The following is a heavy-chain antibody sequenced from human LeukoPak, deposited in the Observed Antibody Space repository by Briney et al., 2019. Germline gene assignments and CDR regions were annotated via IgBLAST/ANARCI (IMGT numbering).Heavy chain of an antibody. J-gene: IGHJ5*02. Sequence: GGSLRLSCAASGFTFSTYSMKWVRQAPGKGLEWVSYISSSSSTIYYADSVRGRFTISRDNAKNSLYLQMNSLRAEDTAVYYCARDSSSWNNWFDPWGQGTLVTVSS. D-gene: IGHD6-13*01. CDR1: GFTFSTYS. V-gene: IGHV3-48*04. CDR2: ISSSSSTI. CDR3: ARDSSSWNNWFDP.